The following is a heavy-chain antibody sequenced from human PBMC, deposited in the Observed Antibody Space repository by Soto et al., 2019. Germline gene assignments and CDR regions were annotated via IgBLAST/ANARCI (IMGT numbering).Heavy chain of an antibody. CDR3: ARGLPLEWLHDAFDI. CDR1: GFTFSSYW. J-gene: IGHJ3*02. Sequence: GGSLRLSCAASGFTFSSYWMHWVRQAPGKGLVWVSRINSDGSSTSYADSVKGRFTISRDNAKNTLYLQMNSLRAEDTAVYYCARGLPLEWLHDAFDIWGQGTMVTVSS. CDR2: INSDGSST. D-gene: IGHD3-3*01. V-gene: IGHV3-74*01.